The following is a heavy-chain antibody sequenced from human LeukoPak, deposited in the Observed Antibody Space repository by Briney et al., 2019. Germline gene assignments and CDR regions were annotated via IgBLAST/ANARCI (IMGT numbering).Heavy chain of an antibody. CDR2: ISYDGGSK. V-gene: IGHV3-30-3*01. CDR3: ARPQGGRQLWLHFDY. CDR1: GFTFSDYA. Sequence: PGGSLRLSCAASGFTFSDYAIHWVRLAPGRGLEWVSVISYDGGSKYYADSVKGRFTISRDNSKNTLYLQMNSLRAEDTAVYYCARPQGGRQLWLHFDYWGQGAQVTVSS. D-gene: IGHD5-18*01. J-gene: IGHJ4*02.